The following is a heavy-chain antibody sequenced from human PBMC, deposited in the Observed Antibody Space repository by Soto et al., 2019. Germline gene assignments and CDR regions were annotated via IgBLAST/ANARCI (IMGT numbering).Heavy chain of an antibody. CDR3: AVGDYVPYYYYYYGMDV. CDR2: IIPILGIA. D-gene: IGHD4-17*01. CDR1: GGTFSSYT. J-gene: IGHJ6*02. Sequence: QVQLVQSGAEVKKPGSSVKVSCKASGGTFSSYTISWVRQAPGQGLEWMGRIIPILGIANYAQKFQGRVTITADKSTSTAYMELSSLRSEDTAVYYCAVGDYVPYYYYYYGMDVWGQGTTVTVSS. V-gene: IGHV1-69*02.